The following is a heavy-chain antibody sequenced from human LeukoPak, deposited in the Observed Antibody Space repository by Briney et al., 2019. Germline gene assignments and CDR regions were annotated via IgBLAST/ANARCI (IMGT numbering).Heavy chain of an antibody. V-gene: IGHV4-39*01. J-gene: IGHJ4*02. D-gene: IGHD3-10*01. Sequence: PSETLSLTCTVSGGSISSSSYYWGWIRQPPGKGLEWIGSIYYSGSTYYNPSLKSRVTISVDTSKNQFSLKLSSVTAADTAVYYCARLRSGFDYWGQGTLVTVSS. CDR1: GGSISSSSYY. CDR2: IYYSGST. CDR3: ARLRSGFDY.